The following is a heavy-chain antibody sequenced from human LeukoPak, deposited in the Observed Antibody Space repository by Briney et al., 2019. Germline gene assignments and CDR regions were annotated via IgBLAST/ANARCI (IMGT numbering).Heavy chain of an antibody. CDR2: IKPNSGGA. Sequence: ASVKVSCKASGHPFTGYYIHWVRQAPGQGLEWMGWIKPNSGGANYVQKFQDRVTMTRDTSISTAYMELSSLRFDDTAVYYCATVYISSYYFFDYRGQGTLVTVSS. CDR1: GHPFTGYY. D-gene: IGHD6-13*01. V-gene: IGHV1-2*02. J-gene: IGHJ4*02. CDR3: ATVYISSYYFFDY.